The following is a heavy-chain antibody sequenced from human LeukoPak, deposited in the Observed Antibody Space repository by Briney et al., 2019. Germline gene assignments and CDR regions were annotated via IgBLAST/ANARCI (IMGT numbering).Heavy chain of an antibody. J-gene: IGHJ3*02. CDR2: IYTSRST. D-gene: IGHD3-16*01. Sequence: KSSETLSLTCTVSGGSINSGSYYWSWIRQPAGKGLEWIGRIYTSRSTNYNPSLKSRVTISVDTSKNQFSLKLSSVTAADTAVYYCARDLEYVGAFDIWGQGTMVTVSS. V-gene: IGHV4-61*02. CDR3: ARDLEYVGAFDI. CDR1: GGSINSGSYY.